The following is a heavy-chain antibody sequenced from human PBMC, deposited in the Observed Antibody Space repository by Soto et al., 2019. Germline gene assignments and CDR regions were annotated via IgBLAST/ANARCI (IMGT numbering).Heavy chain of an antibody. J-gene: IGHJ5*02. D-gene: IGHD6-6*01. V-gene: IGHV1-18*04. CDR1: GYTFTTYG. CDR3: ARDREAARPGWFDP. Sequence: ASVKVSCKASGYTFTTYGFSWVRQTPGQGLEWMGWISAYNGNTNYAQKFQGRVTMTTDTFTSTAYMELRSLRFDDTAVYYCARDREAARPGWFDPWGQGTLVTVSS. CDR2: ISAYNGNT.